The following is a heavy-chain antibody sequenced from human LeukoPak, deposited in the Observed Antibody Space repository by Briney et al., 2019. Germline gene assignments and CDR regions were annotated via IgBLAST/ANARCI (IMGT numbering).Heavy chain of an antibody. V-gene: IGHV1-2*06. CDR1: GYTFTGYY. D-gene: IGHD5-18*01. J-gene: IGHJ4*02. CDR2: INPNSGDT. CDR3: ARGLQLWSSDY. Sequence: ASVKVSCKASGYTFTGYYMHWVRQAPGQGLEWMGRINPNSGDTDHAQKFQGRVTMTRDTSISTAYMELSRLRSDDTAAYYCARGLQLWSSDYWGQGTLVTVSS.